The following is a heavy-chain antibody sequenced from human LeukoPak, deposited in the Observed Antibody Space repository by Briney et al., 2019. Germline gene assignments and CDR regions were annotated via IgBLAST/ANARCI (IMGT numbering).Heavy chain of an antibody. Sequence: SETLSLTCTASGGSISSYYWSWIRQPPGKGLEWIGHIYVTGSANYNPSLKSRVTISVDTSKNQFSLNLRSVTAADTAVYYCARHGSVRSPLGPWGQGTLVTVSS. CDR3: ARHGSVRSPLGP. V-gene: IGHV4-59*08. CDR2: IYVTGSA. CDR1: GGSISSYY. J-gene: IGHJ5*02. D-gene: IGHD3-10*01.